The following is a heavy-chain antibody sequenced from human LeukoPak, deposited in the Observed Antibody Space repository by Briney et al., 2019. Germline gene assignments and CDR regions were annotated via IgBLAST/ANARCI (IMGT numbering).Heavy chain of an antibody. V-gene: IGHV3-21*04. CDR3: AREIWFGELQWFDP. CDR1: GFTFSSYT. CDR2: ISSSSIYI. J-gene: IGHJ5*02. D-gene: IGHD3-10*01. Sequence: GGSLRLSCAASGFTFSSYTMNWVRQAPGKGLEWVSSISSSSIYIYYADSVKGRFTISRDNAKNSVYLQMNSLRAEDTAVYYCAREIWFGELQWFDPWGQGTLVTVSS.